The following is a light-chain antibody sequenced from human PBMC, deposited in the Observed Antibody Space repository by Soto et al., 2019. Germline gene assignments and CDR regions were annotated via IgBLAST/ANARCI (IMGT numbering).Light chain of an antibody. J-gene: IGKJ1*01. Sequence: DIVMTQSPSSLSASVGDRVTITCRASQSISSYLNWYQQKPGKAPKLLIYAASNVQSGLPSRFGGSGSGTDFTLTISRLQDEDFATYYCQQSYRTPPTFGQGTKVEIK. CDR3: QQSYRTPPT. CDR1: QSISSY. V-gene: IGKV1-39*01. CDR2: AAS.